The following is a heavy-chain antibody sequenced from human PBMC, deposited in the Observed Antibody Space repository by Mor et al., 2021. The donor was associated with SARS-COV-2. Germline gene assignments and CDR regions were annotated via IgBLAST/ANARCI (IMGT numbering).Heavy chain of an antibody. V-gene: IGHV4-61*02. CDR2: ST. D-gene: IGHD3-22*01. CDR3: ARGDYDSSGYGYFDY. Sequence: STNYNPSLNSRVTISVDTSKNQFSLKLSSVTAADTAVYYCARGDYDSSGYGYFDYWGQGTLVTVSS. J-gene: IGHJ4*02.